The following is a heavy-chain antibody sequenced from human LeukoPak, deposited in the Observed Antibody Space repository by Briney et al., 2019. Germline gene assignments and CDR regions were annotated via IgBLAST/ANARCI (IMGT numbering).Heavy chain of an antibody. CDR3: ARDSSEMATTLSPLYYFDY. V-gene: IGHV4-61*01. D-gene: IGHD5-24*01. CDR2: IYYSGTT. CDR1: GDSVSSDSYY. J-gene: IGHJ4*02. Sequence: PSETLSLTCTVSGDSVSSDSYYWSWIRQPPGKGLEWIGYIYYSGTTKQNPSLKSRVTLSVDTSKNQLYLKLNSVTAADTAVYYCARDSSEMATTLSPLYYFDYWGQGTLVTVSS.